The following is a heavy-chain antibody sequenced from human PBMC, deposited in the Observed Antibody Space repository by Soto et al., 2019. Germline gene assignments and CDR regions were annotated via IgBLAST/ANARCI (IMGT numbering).Heavy chain of an antibody. CDR1: GFTFSSYA. CDR3: ARLAYYDSSGYSGSNAFDI. Sequence: PGGSLRLSCAASGFTFSSYAMHWVRQAPGKGLEWVAVISYDGGNKYYADSVKGRFTISRDNSKNTLYLQMNSLRAEDTAVYYCARLAYYDSSGYSGSNAFDIWGQGTMVTVSS. J-gene: IGHJ3*02. V-gene: IGHV3-30-3*01. CDR2: ISYDGGNK. D-gene: IGHD3-22*01.